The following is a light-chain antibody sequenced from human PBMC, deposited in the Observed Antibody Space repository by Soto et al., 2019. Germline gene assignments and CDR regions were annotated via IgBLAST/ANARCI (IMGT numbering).Light chain of an antibody. J-gene: IGKJ4*01. Sequence: EIVLTQSPGTLSLSPGERATLSCRASQSVSSSHLAWYQHKPGQAPRPLIYAASSRATGGPDRFSGGGSGTDFTLTISRLEPEDFAVYYCQQYDSGPPLTFGGGTKVDIK. CDR1: QSVSSSH. V-gene: IGKV3-20*01. CDR3: QQYDSGPPLT. CDR2: AAS.